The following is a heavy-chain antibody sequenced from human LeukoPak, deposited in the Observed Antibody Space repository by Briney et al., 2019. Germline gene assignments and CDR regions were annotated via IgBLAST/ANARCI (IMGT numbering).Heavy chain of an antibody. Sequence: SETLSLTCTVYGGSISSGDYYWSWIRQPPGKGLEWTGYIYYIGNTFYNPSLKSRVTISVDTSKNQFSLKLSSVTTADTAVYYCASAYCGGDCTPYWYFDLWGRGTLVTVSS. CDR3: ASAYCGGDCTPYWYFDL. J-gene: IGHJ2*01. CDR1: GGSISSGDYY. V-gene: IGHV4-30-4*01. CDR2: IYYIGNT. D-gene: IGHD2-21*02.